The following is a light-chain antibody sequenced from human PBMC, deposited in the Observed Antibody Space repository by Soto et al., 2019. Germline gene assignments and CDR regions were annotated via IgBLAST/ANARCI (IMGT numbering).Light chain of an antibody. CDR3: QQYGSSPPIT. CDR1: HSVSSSY. Sequence: EIVLTRSPGTLSLSPGERATLSCRASHSVSSSYLAWYQQKPGPAPRLLIYGASSRATGIPDRFSGSGSGTDFTLTISRLEPEDFAVYYCQQYGSSPPITFGQGTRLEIK. J-gene: IGKJ5*01. CDR2: GAS. V-gene: IGKV3-20*01.